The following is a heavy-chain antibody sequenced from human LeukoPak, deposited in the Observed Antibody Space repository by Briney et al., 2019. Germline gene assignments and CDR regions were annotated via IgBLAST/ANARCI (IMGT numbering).Heavy chain of an antibody. CDR2: INPNSGGT. J-gene: IGHJ6*02. V-gene: IGHV1-2*02. CDR1: GYTFTGYY. CDR3: ATSPLDYYGMDV. Sequence: ASVKVSCKASGYTFTGYYMHWVRQAPGQGLEWMGWINPNSGGTNYAQKFQGRVTMTRDTSISTAYMELSRLRSDDTAVYYCATSPLDYYGMDVWGQGTTVTVSS.